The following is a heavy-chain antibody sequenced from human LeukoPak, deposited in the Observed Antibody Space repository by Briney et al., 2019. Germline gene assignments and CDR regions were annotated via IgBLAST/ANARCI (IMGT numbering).Heavy chain of an antibody. V-gene: IGHV3-11*01. J-gene: IGHJ5*02. CDR2: ISSSGSTI. D-gene: IGHD3-22*01. Sequence: GGSLRLSCAASGFTFSDYYMSWIRQAPGKGLEWVSYISSSGSTIYYADSVKGRFTISRDNAKNSLYLQMNSLRAEDTAVYYCARDQPPCYYDSSGYRWFDPWGQGTLVTVSS. CDR1: GFTFSDYY. CDR3: ARDQPPCYYDSSGYRWFDP.